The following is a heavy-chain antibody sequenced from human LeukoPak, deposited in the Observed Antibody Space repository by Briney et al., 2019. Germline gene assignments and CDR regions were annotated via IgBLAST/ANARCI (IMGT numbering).Heavy chain of an antibody. CDR2: INPYNGGT. CDR1: GYTFTGYY. V-gene: IGHV1-2*02. Sequence: ASVKVSCKASGYTFTGYYIHWVRQAPGQGFEWMGWINPYNGGTNYAQKFQGRATMTRDTSISTAYMELTRLKSDDTAVYYCARESPDIVVVVTAALRRSWFDPWGQGTLVTVSS. D-gene: IGHD2-15*01. J-gene: IGHJ5*02. CDR3: ARESPDIVVVVTAALRRSWFDP.